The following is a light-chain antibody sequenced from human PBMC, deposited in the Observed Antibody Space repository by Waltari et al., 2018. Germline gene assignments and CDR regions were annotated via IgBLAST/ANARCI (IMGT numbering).Light chain of an antibody. V-gene: IGKV3D-15*01. CDR2: AAS. J-gene: IGKJ2*01. CDR1: QSVSRN. Sequence: EIVLTQSPATLSVSPGDRVTLSCGASQSVSRNLAWYQQRPGQAPRFLIYAASSRPTGIPARFSGSGSGTEFILTISSLQSEDFAVYYCQQYNKRPYTFGQGTKVEIK. CDR3: QQYNKRPYT.